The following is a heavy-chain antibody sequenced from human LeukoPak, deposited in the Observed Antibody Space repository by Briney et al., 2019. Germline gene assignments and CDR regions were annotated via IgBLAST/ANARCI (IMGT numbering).Heavy chain of an antibody. CDR2: IYYSGST. Sequence: SETLSLTCTVSGGSISSSSYYWGWIRQPPGKGPEWIGSIYYSGSTYYNPSLKSRVTISVDTSKNQFSLKLSSVTAADTAVYYCARKRAPYYDILTGPNNNWFDPWGQGTLVTVPS. J-gene: IGHJ5*02. CDR1: GGSISSSSYY. CDR3: ARKRAPYYDILTGPNNNWFDP. V-gene: IGHV4-39*01. D-gene: IGHD3-9*01.